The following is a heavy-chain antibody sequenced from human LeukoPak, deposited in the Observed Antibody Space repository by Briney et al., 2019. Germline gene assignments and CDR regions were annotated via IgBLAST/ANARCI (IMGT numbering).Heavy chain of an antibody. D-gene: IGHD2-2*01. CDR3: ARGNVYCSSTSCYLAYFDY. CDR2: ISYDASNK. J-gene: IGHJ4*02. CDR1: GFTFSSSA. V-gene: IGHV3-30-3*01. Sequence: GGSLRLSCAASGFTFSSSAMHWVRQAPGKGLEWVAVISYDASNKYYADSVKGRFIISRDNSKNTLFLQMNSLRDEDTAVYYCARGNVYCSSTSCYLAYFDYWGQGTLVTVSS.